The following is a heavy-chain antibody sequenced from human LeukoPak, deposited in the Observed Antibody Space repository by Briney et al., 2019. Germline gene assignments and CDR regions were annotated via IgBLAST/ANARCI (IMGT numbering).Heavy chain of an antibody. D-gene: IGHD6-6*01. V-gene: IGHV4-30-4*01. CDR3: ARVEYSSSSFWFDP. Sequence: SQTLSLTCTVSGGSISSGDYYWSWIRQPPGKGLERIGYIYYSGSTYYNPSLKSRVTISVDTSKNQFSLKLSSVTAADTAVYYCARVEYSSSSFWFDPWGQGTLVTVSS. CDR2: IYYSGST. CDR1: GGSISSGDYY. J-gene: IGHJ5*02.